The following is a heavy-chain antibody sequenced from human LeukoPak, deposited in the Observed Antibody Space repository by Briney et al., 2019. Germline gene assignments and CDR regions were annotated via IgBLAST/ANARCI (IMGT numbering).Heavy chain of an antibody. CDR1: GGSITSYY. J-gene: IGHJ4*02. CDR2: IYYSGST. CDR3: ARENGYRYDY. V-gene: IGHV4-59*01. D-gene: IGHD5-18*01. Sequence: SETLSLTCTVSGGSITSYYWTWIRQPPGKGLEWIGSIYYSGSTNYNPSLKSRVTISVDTSKNQFSLRLSSVTAADTALYYCARENGYRYDYWGQGTLVTVSS.